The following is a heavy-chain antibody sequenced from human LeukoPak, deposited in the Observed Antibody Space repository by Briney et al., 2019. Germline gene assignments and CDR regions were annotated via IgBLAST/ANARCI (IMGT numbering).Heavy chain of an antibody. J-gene: IGHJ4*02. CDR2: TRNKANSYII. D-gene: IGHD5-12*01. V-gene: IGHV3-72*01. Sequence: PGGSLRLSCAASGFTFSDHYMDWVRQAPGKGLEWVGRTRNKANSYIIEYAASVKGRFTISRDDSKNSLYLQMNSLKTEHTAVYYCARGGYSGYDFDYWGQGTLVTVSS. CDR1: GFTFSDHY. CDR3: ARGGYSGYDFDY.